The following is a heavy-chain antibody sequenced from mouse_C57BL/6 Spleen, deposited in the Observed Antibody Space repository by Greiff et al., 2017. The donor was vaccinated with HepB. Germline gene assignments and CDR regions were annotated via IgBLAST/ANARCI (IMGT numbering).Heavy chain of an antibody. Sequence: QVHVKQSGAELVRPGASVTLSCKASGYTFTDYEMHWVKQTPVHGLEWIGAIDPETGGTAYNQKFKGKAILTADKSSSTAYMELRSLTSEDSAVYYCTIHFYYGTYAMDYWGQGTSVTVSS. CDR1: GYTFTDYE. CDR3: TIHFYYGTYAMDY. D-gene: IGHD1-1*01. CDR2: IDPETGGT. J-gene: IGHJ4*01. V-gene: IGHV1-15*01.